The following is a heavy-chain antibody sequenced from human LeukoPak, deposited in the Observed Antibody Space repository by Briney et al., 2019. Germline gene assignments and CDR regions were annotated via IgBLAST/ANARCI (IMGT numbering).Heavy chain of an antibody. D-gene: IGHD6-13*01. CDR2: ISDSGGST. CDR3: ARVIAAAGTNFDY. CDR1: GLTFSSYA. V-gene: IGHV3-23*01. Sequence: PGGSLRLSCAASGLTFSSYAMSWVRQAPGKGLEWVSAISDSGGSTYYADSVKGRFTISRDNSKNTLSLQMNSLRAEDTAVYYCARVIAAAGTNFDYWGQGTLVTVSS. J-gene: IGHJ4*02.